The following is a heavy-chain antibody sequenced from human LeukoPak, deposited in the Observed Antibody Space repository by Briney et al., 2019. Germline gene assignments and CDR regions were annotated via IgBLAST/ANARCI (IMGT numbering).Heavy chain of an antibody. V-gene: IGHV4-59*01. Sequence: SETLSLTCNVSGGSLTSNYWSWIRQPPGKGLEWIGYIYYSGSTNYNPSLESRVTISVDTSKNQSSLKLNSVTAADTAVYYCARAHNCGGDCSLDYWGQGTLVTVSS. CDR2: IYYSGST. CDR1: GGSLTSNY. D-gene: IGHD2-21*02. CDR3: ARAHNCGGDCSLDY. J-gene: IGHJ4*02.